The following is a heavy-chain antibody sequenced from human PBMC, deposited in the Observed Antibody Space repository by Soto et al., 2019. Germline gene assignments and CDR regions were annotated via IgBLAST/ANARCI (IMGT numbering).Heavy chain of an antibody. CDR1: GFTFSSYW. J-gene: IGHJ6*03. CDR2: IKGDVSVT. Sequence: EVQLVESGGGLVQPGGSLRLSCAASGFTFSSYWMHWVRQDPGKGLVWVARIKGDVSVTNYADSVKGRFTISRDNAKNTVYLQMNSLRAEDTAVYYYARGVPNYYYMDVWGKGTTVIVSS. V-gene: IGHV3-74*01. D-gene: IGHD3-10*01. CDR3: ARGVPNYYYMDV.